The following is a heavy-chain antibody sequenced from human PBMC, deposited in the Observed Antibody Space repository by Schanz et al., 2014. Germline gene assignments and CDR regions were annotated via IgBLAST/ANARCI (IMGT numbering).Heavy chain of an antibody. CDR2: ISSGSSYA. CDR1: GFTFNSYA. J-gene: IGHJ4*02. V-gene: IGHV3-11*05. Sequence: VQLVESGGGLVQPGGSLRLSCAASGFTFNSYAMSWIRQAPGKGLEWVSDISSGSSYANYADSVKGRFTISRDNAKNTLYLQMNSLRAEDTAVYYCAKQSHYDILTVTRNWGQGTLVTVSS. CDR3: AKQSHYDILTVTRN. D-gene: IGHD3-9*01.